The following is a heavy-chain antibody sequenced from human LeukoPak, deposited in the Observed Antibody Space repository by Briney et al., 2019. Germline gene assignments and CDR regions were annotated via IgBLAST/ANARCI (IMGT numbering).Heavy chain of an antibody. CDR2: IKEDGSEK. Sequence: PGGSLRLSCAASGFTFSSYWMSWVRQAPGKGLEWVANIKEDGSEKYYVDSVKGRFTISRDNAKNSLYLQMNSLRVEDTAVYYCARDGSGNRYYYYGMDVWGQGTTVTVSS. CDR3: ARDGSGNRYYYYGMDV. CDR1: GFTFSSYW. J-gene: IGHJ6*02. V-gene: IGHV3-7*04. D-gene: IGHD2-15*01.